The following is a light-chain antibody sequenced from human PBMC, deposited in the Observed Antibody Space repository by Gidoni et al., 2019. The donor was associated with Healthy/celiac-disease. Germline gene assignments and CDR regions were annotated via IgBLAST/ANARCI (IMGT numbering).Light chain of an antibody. Sequence: QPALTQPASVSRSPGQPITIACTGTSSDVGCYNYVSWYQQHPGQAPKLMIYGISNRPSGVPDRFSGSKSGNTASLTISGLQAEDEADYYCSSYTSSSTRVVFGGGTKLTVL. J-gene: IGLJ2*01. CDR3: SSYTSSSTRVV. CDR1: SSDVGCYNY. CDR2: GIS. V-gene: IGLV2-14*01.